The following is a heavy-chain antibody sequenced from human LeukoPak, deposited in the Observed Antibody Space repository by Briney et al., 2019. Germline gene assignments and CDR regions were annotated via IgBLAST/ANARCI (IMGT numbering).Heavy chain of an antibody. CDR3: ASTAYYYDSSGDY. J-gene: IGHJ4*02. Sequence: PGGSLSLSCAASGFTFSSYSMNWVRQAPGKGLEWVSSISSSSSYIYYADSVKGRFTISRDNAKNSLYLQMNSLRAEDTAVYYCASTAYYYDSSGDYWGQGTLVTVSS. CDR1: GFTFSSYS. V-gene: IGHV3-21*01. CDR2: ISSSSSYI. D-gene: IGHD3-22*01.